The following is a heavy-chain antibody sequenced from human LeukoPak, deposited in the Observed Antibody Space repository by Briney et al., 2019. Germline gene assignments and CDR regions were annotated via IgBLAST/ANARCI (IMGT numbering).Heavy chain of an antibody. CDR3: ARWFGSSWYEGFDY. CDR1: GYTFTGYY. D-gene: IGHD6-13*01. V-gene: IGHV1-2*02. Sequence: ASVKVSCKASGYTFTGYYMHWVRQAPGQGLEWMGWINPNSGGTNYAQKFQGRVTMTRDTSISTAYMELSRLRSDDTAVYYCARWFGSSWYEGFDYWGQGTLVTVSS. J-gene: IGHJ4*02. CDR2: INPNSGGT.